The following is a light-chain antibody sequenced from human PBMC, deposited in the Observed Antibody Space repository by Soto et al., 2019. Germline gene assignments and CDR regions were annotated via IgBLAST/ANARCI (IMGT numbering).Light chain of an antibody. CDR3: QTWGTGDV. CDR1: RGHSSYA. J-gene: IGLJ1*01. CDR2: LNSDGSH. V-gene: IGLV4-69*01. Sequence: QPVLTQSPSASASLGASVKLTCTLSRGHSSYAIAWHQQQPEKGPRYLMKLNSDGSHSKGDGIPDRFSGSSSGAERYLTISSLQSEDEADYYCQTWGTGDVFGTGTKLTVL.